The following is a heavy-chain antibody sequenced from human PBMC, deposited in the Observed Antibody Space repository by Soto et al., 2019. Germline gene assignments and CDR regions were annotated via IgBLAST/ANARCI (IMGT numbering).Heavy chain of an antibody. CDR3: ARGHDYGDYGYYYYGMEV. V-gene: IGHV1-2*04. J-gene: IGHJ6*02. CDR1: GYTFTGYY. D-gene: IGHD4-17*01. CDR2: INPNSGGT. Sequence: QVQLVQSGAEVKKPGASVKVSCKASGYTFTGYYMHWVRQAPGQGLEWMGWINPNSGGTNYAQKFQGWVTTTRETSISTAYMELSRLRSDDTAVYYCARGHDYGDYGYYYYGMEVWGQGTTVTVSS.